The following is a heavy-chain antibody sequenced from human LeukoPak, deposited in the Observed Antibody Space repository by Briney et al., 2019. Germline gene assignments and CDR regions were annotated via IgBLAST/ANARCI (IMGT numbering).Heavy chain of an antibody. V-gene: IGHV3-23*01. CDR3: AKGGVSGSPPDY. CDR1: GFTFSSYA. Sequence: PGGSLRLSCAASGFTFSSYAMSWVRQTPGKGLEWVSAISNSGGATYYADSVEGRFTISRDNSKNTLYLQTNSLRAEDTALYYCAKGGVSGSPPDYWGQGTLVTVSS. J-gene: IGHJ4*02. CDR2: ISNSGGAT. D-gene: IGHD3-22*01.